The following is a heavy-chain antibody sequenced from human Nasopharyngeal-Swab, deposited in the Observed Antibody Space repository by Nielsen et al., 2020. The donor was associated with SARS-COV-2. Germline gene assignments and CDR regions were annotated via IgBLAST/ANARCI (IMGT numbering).Heavy chain of an antibody. CDR2: IRSKAYGGTT. Sequence: WIRQPPGKGLEWVGFIRSKAYGGTTEYAASVKGRFTISRDDSKSIAYLQMNSLKTEDTAVYYCTRDLYNWNHDAFDIWGQGTMVTASS. J-gene: IGHJ3*02. D-gene: IGHD1-20*01. CDR3: TRDLYNWNHDAFDI. V-gene: IGHV3-49*02.